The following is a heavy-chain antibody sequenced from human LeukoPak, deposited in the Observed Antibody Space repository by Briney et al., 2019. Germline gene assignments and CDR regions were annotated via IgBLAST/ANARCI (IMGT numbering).Heavy chain of an antibody. J-gene: IGHJ6*03. CDR2: IYYSGST. V-gene: IGHV4-59*11. CDR3: ARGLAVAESYYYYYYMDV. D-gene: IGHD6-19*01. CDR1: GGSISSHY. Sequence: PSETLSLTCTVSGGSISSHYWSWIRQPPGKGLEWIGYIYYSGSTNYNPSLKSRVTISVDTSKNQFSLKLSSVTAADTAVYYCARGLAVAESYYYYYYMDVWGKGTTVTVSS.